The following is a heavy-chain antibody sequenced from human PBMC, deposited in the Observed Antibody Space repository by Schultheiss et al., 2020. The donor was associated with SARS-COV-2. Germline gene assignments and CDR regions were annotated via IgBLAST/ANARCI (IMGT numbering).Heavy chain of an antibody. V-gene: IGHV4-38-2*01. J-gene: IGHJ6*02. D-gene: IGHD1-26*01. CDR2: IYHSGRT. CDR1: GSSITSDYY. Sequence: SETLSLTCAVSGSSITSDYYWGWIRQPPGKGLEWIANIYHSGRTYYNPSLRSRLTISVDTSENKFSLKVSSVTAADTAVYYCARLGRDYYYYSLDVWGQGTTVTVSS. CDR3: ARLGRDYYYYSLDV.